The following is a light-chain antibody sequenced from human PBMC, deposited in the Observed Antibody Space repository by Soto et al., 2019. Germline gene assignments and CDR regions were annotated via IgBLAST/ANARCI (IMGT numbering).Light chain of an antibody. Sequence: QPVLTQSSSASASLGSSVKLTCTLSSGHSSYIIAWHQQQPGKAPRYLMKLEGSGSYNKGSGVPDRFSGSSSGADRYLTISHLQFVHGAGYYCETWDSNTQNWVFGGGTKLTVL. CDR1: SGHSSYI. V-gene: IGLV4-60*02. CDR2: LEGSGSY. CDR3: ETWDSNTQNWV. J-gene: IGLJ3*02.